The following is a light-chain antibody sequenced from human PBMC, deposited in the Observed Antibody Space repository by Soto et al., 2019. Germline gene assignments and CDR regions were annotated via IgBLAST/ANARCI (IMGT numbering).Light chain of an antibody. J-gene: IGKJ1*01. CDR1: QSIGSL. V-gene: IGKV3-20*01. Sequence: EIVLTQSPATLSSSPGERATLSCRASQSIGSLLAWYQQKPGQAPRLLIYGASSRATGIPDRFSGSGSGTDFTLTISRLEPEDFAVYYCQQYGSSLWTFGQGTKVDIK. CDR2: GAS. CDR3: QQYGSSLWT.